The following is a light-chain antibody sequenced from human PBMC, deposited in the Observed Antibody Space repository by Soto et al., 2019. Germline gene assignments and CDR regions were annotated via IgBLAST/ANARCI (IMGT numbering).Light chain of an antibody. CDR3: QQYNNWPPT. CDR2: GAS. Sequence: IVMTQSASTLSVSAGERATLSCGASQSVTSNFAWYQQRPGQAPRLLIYGASTRATGIPARFSGSVSGTEFNLTISSLQSEDFAVYYCQQYNNWPPTFGQGTKVDIK. CDR1: QSVTSN. J-gene: IGKJ1*01. V-gene: IGKV3-15*01.